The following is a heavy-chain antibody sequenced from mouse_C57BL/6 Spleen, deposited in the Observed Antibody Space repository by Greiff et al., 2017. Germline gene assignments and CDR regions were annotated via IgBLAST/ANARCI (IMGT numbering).Heavy chain of an antibody. J-gene: IGHJ1*03. V-gene: IGHV5-4*03. Sequence: EVKLMESGGGLVKPGGSLKLSCAASGFTFSSYAMSWVRQTPEQRLEWVATISDGGSYTYYPDNVKGRFTITRDNAKNTLYLQMSHLKSEDTAMYYCARAYGNWYFDVWGTGTTVTVSS. CDR1: GFTFSSYA. CDR2: ISDGGSYT. D-gene: IGHD2-1*01. CDR3: ARAYGNWYFDV.